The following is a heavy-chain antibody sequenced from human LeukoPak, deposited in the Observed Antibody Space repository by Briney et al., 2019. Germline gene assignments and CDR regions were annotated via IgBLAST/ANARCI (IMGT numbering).Heavy chain of an antibody. J-gene: IGHJ5*02. D-gene: IGHD6-13*01. CDR1: GYTFTGYY. V-gene: IGHV1-2*02. Sequence: ASVKVSCKASGYTFTGYYMNWVRQAPGQGLGWMGWINPNSGRTNYAQNFQGRGTMTRDPSISTAYMELSGLTSNDTAVYYCARTREYSSSWYFPPFDPWGQGTLVTVSS. CDR2: INPNSGRT. CDR3: ARTREYSSSWYFPPFDP.